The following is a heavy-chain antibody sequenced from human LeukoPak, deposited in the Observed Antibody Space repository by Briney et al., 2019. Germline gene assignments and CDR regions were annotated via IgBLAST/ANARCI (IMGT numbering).Heavy chain of an antibody. V-gene: IGHV3-30*18. CDR1: GFTFSSYG. CDR3: AKDLRMRAIAAAADNGFDP. CDR2: ISYDGSNK. J-gene: IGHJ5*02. D-gene: IGHD6-13*01. Sequence: GRSLRLSCAASGFTFSSYGMHWVRQAPGKGLEWVAVISYDGSNKYYADSVKGRFTISRDNSKNTLYLQMNSLRAEDTAVYYCAKDLRMRAIAAAADNGFDPWGQGTLVTVSS.